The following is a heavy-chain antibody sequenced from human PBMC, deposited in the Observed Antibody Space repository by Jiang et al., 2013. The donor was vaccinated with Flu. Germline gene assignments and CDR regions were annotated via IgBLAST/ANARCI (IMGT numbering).Heavy chain of an antibody. D-gene: IGHD3-9*01. CDR3: ARHHDSFFDY. J-gene: IGHJ4*02. CDR1: GYTFTGDF. Sequence: GAEVKKPGASVKVSCKTSGYTFTGDFVQWVRQAPGQGLEWMGWINPDSGGTDYALKFQGRVTMTRDLSTSTAYVELSRLTPDDTALYFCARHHDSFFDYWGQGTLVTVSS. V-gene: IGHV1-2*02. CDR2: INPDSGGT.